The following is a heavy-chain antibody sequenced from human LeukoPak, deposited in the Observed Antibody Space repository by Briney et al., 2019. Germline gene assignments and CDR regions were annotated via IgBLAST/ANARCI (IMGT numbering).Heavy chain of an antibody. V-gene: IGHV3-66*01. Sequence: GGSLRLSCAASGFTVSSNYMSWVRQAPGKGLEWVSVIYSGGSTYYADSAKGRFTISRDNSKNTLYLQMNSLRAEDTAVYYCARESIFTPPGDWGFDYWGQGTLVTVSS. J-gene: IGHJ4*02. CDR1: GFTVSSNY. CDR2: IYSGGST. CDR3: ARESIFTPPGDWGFDY. D-gene: IGHD2-21*02.